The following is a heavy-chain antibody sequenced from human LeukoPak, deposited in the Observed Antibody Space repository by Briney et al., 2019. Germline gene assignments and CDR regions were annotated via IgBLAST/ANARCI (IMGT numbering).Heavy chain of an antibody. CDR2: ISYDGSNE. V-gene: IGHV3-30*04. D-gene: IGHD6-13*01. J-gene: IGHJ4*02. CDR1: GFTFSSYA. Sequence: GGSLRLSCAASGFTFSSYAMHWVRQAPGKGLEWVAVISYDGSNEYYADSVKGRFTISRDNSKNTLYLQMNSLRAEDTALFYCARTAAAGPFDYWGQGTLVTVSS. CDR3: ARTAAAGPFDY.